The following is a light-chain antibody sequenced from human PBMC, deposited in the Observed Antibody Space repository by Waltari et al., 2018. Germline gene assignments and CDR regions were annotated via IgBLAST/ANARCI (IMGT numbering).Light chain of an antibody. V-gene: IGKV1-39*01. J-gene: IGKJ4*01. Sequence: DIEMTQSPSSLSASVGDRVTIACRASQRINNYLNWYQQKPGKAPKVLIYAASALQSGVPARFSGSGSGTDFTLTISSLQSEDFATYYCQQSHITPPTTFGGGTKVEIK. CDR2: AAS. CDR1: QRINNY. CDR3: QQSHITPPTT.